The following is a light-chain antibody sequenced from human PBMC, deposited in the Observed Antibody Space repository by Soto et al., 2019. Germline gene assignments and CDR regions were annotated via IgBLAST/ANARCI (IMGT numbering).Light chain of an antibody. CDR2: DVS. V-gene: IGLV2-14*01. Sequence: QSALTQPASLSGSPGQSITISCTGTSSDVGGYNYVSWYHQHPGKAPKLMIYDVSNRPSGVSNRFSGSKSGNTASLTISGLQAEDEADYYCSSYTSSSTGVFGTGTKVTVL. J-gene: IGLJ1*01. CDR3: SSYTSSSTGV. CDR1: SSDVGGYNY.